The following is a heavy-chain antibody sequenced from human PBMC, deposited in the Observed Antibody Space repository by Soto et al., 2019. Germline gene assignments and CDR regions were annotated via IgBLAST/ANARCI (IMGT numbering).Heavy chain of an antibody. CDR1: GFTFSDYY. V-gene: IGHV3-11*01. CDR3: ARGSYVYSSDDY. D-gene: IGHD6-25*01. Sequence: PGGSLRLSCAASGFTFSDYYMSWIRQAPGKGPERVSYISSSGSTIYYADSVKGRFTISRDNAKNSLYLQMNSLRAEDTAVYYCARGSYVYSSDDYWAQGTLVTVSS. J-gene: IGHJ4*02. CDR2: ISSSGSTI.